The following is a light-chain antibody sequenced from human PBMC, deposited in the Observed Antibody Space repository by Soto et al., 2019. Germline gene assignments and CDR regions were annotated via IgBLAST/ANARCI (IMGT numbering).Light chain of an antibody. Sequence: EIVLTQSPATLSLSPGERATLSCRASQSVSSYLAWYQQKPGQAPRLLIYGASNRATGIPARFSGSGSGTDFTLTISSLEPEDFAVYYCQQRYTFGQGTRLEIK. CDR2: GAS. V-gene: IGKV3-11*01. CDR3: QQRYT. J-gene: IGKJ5*01. CDR1: QSVSSY.